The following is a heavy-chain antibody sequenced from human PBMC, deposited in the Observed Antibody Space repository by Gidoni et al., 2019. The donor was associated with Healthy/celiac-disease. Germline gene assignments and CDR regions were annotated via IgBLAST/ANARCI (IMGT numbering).Heavy chain of an antibody. D-gene: IGHD5-18*01. CDR3: ARPDTAMVKD. J-gene: IGHJ4*02. CDR2: IYYSGST. V-gene: IGHV4-39*01. CDR1: GGSISRSSSY. Sequence: PGLVKPSETLSLTCTVSGGSISRSSSYWGWIRQRPGKGLEWSGSIYYSGSTYSNPSLKSRVTISVDTSKNQFSLKLSSVTAADTAVYYCARPDTAMVKDWGQGTLVTVSS.